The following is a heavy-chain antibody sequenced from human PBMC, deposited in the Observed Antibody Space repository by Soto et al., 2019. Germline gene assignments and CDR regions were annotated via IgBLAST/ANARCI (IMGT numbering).Heavy chain of an antibody. Sequence: QVPLVESGGGVVHPGTSLRLSCAASGFTFSTHGMHWVRQAPGKGPEWVAVISHDGSKKYYVESVEGRFSISRDNSKSIVPLPMNNWRTEATDVYYCAKDKGPYYDFWSGQRCFTAWGQGTRVTVSS. D-gene: IGHD3-3*01. J-gene: IGHJ5*02. CDR3: AKDKGPYYDFWSGQRCFTA. CDR2: ISHDGSKK. V-gene: IGHV3-30*18. CDR1: GFTFSTHG.